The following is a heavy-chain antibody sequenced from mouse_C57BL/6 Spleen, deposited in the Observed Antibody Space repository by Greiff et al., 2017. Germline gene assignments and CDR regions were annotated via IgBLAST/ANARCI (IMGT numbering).Heavy chain of an antibody. V-gene: IGHV1-55*01. CDR3: ARKGLRVYAMDY. J-gene: IGHJ4*01. CDR2: IYPGSGST. Sequence: VQLQQSGAELVKPGASVKMSCKASGYTFTSYWITWVKQRPGQGLEWIGDIYPGSGSTNYNEKFKSKATLTVDTSSSTAYMQLSSLTSEDSAVYYCARKGLRVYAMDYWGQGTSVTVSS. CDR1: GYTFTSYW. D-gene: IGHD1-1*01.